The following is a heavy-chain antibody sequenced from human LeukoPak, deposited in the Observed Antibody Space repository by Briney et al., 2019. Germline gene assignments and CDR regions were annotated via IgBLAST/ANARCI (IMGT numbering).Heavy chain of an antibody. Sequence: PGGSLRLSCAASGFTFSTYAISWVRQAPGKGLEWVSCISSTSNYIFYADSVRGRFTISRDNAKNSLYLQMNSLRAEDTAVYYCAREAGDLIVGAIYSIHAFDYWGQGTLVTVSS. CDR2: ISSTSNYI. CDR1: GFTFSTYA. D-gene: IGHD1-26*01. CDR3: AREAGDLIVGAIYSIHAFDY. V-gene: IGHV3-21*01. J-gene: IGHJ4*02.